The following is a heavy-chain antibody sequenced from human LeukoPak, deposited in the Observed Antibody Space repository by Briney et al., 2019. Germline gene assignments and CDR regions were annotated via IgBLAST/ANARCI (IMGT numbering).Heavy chain of an antibody. CDR3: ARDFVSSSHYYGMDV. Sequence: PGGSLRLSCAASGFTFSSYGMHWVRQAPGKGLEWVAVISYDGSNKYYADSVKGRFTISRHNSKNTLYLQMNSLRAEDTAVYYCARDFVSSSHYYGMDVWGQGTTVTVSS. V-gene: IGHV3-30*03. D-gene: IGHD6-6*01. J-gene: IGHJ6*02. CDR2: ISYDGSNK. CDR1: GFTFSSYG.